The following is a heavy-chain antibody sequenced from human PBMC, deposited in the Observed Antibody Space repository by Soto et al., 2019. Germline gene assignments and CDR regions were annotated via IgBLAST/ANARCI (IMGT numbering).Heavy chain of an antibody. CDR1: GFTFSSYA. CDR2: ISYDGSNK. V-gene: IGHV3-30-3*01. D-gene: IGHD1-20*01. Sequence: GGSLRLSCAASGFTFSSYAMHWVRQAPGKGLEWVAVISYDGSNKYYADSVKGRFTISRDNSKNTLYLQMNSLRAEDTAVYYCALGRDYSWNGFDIWGQGTMVTVSS. CDR3: ALGRDYSWNGFDI. J-gene: IGHJ3*02.